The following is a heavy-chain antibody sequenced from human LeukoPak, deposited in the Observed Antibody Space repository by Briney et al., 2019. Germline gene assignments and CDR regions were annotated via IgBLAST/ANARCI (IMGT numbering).Heavy chain of an antibody. CDR1: GGSISSHY. Sequence: SETLSLTCTVSGGSISSHYWSWIRQPPGKGLEWIGYIYYSGSTNYNPSLKSRVTISVDTSKNQFSLKLSSVTAADTAVYYCARGGSYGDYFDYWGQGTLVTVSS. D-gene: IGHD5-18*01. CDR3: ARGGSYGDYFDY. J-gene: IGHJ4*02. CDR2: IYYSGST. V-gene: IGHV4-59*11.